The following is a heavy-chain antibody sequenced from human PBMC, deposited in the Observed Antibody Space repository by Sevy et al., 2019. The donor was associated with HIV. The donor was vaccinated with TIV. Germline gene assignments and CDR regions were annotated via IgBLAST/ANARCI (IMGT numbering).Heavy chain of an antibody. CDR1: GFTFSSYS. CDR3: ARGPDYYDSSGYYYQ. V-gene: IGHV3-21*01. D-gene: IGHD3-22*01. CDR2: INSISTYI. J-gene: IGHJ4*02. Sequence: GGSLRLSCAASGFTFSSYSMHWVRQAPGKGLEWVSSINSISTYIYYADSVKGRVTISRDNAKNSLYLQMNSLRAEDTAVYYCARGPDYYDSSGYYYQWGQGTLVTVSS.